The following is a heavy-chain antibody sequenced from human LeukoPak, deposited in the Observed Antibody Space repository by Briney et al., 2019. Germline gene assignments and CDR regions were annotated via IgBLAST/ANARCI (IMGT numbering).Heavy chain of an antibody. CDR3: ARDQSDIVATTPIDY. V-gene: IGHV3-74*01. D-gene: IGHD5-12*01. CDR2: INSDGSST. Sequence: GGSLRLSCAASGFTFSSCWMHWVRQAPGKGLVWVSRINSDGSSTSYADSVKGRFTISRDNAKNTLYLQMNSLRAEDTAVYYCARDQSDIVATTPIDYWGQGTLVTVSS. J-gene: IGHJ4*02. CDR1: GFTFSSCW.